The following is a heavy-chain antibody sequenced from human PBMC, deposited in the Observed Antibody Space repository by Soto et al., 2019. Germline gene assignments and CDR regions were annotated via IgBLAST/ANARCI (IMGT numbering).Heavy chain of an antibody. D-gene: IGHD6-19*01. V-gene: IGHV3-11*06. CDR2: ISSSSFT. CDR3: AKEGEIGSGWYEASDY. J-gene: IGHJ4*02. Sequence: GGSLRLSCAASGFTFSDYYMSWIRQAPGKGLEWVSYISSSSFTSYADSVKGRFTISRDNAKNSLYLQMNSLRVEDTAVYYCAKEGEIGSGWYEASDYWGQGTLVTVSS. CDR1: GFTFSDYY.